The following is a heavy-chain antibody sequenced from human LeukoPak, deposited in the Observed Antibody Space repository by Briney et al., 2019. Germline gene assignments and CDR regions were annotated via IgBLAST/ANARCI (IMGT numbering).Heavy chain of an antibody. CDR2: ISSSSSYI. Sequence: GGSLRLSCAASGFTFSSYSMTWVRQAPGKGLEWVSSISSSSSYIYYADSVKGRFTISRDNAKNSLYLQMNSLRAEDTAVYYCARGSSSGYQNWFDPWGQGTLVTVSS. CDR1: GFTFSSYS. J-gene: IGHJ5*02. CDR3: ARGSSSGYQNWFDP. V-gene: IGHV3-21*01. D-gene: IGHD3-22*01.